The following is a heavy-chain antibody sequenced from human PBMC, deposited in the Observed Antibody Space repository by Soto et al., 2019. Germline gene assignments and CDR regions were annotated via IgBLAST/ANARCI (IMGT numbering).Heavy chain of an antibody. J-gene: IGHJ4*02. D-gene: IGHD5-18*01. V-gene: IGHV3-48*02. CDR1: GFTFSSYS. CDR3: ARDPGYSYGPPDY. CDR2: ISSSSSTI. Sequence: EVQLVESGGGLVQPGGSLRLSCAASGFTFSSYSMNWVRQAPGKGLEWVSYISSSSSTIYYADSVKGRFTISRDNAKNSLYLQIKSLRDGDTAVYYCARDPGYSYGPPDYGGQGTLVTVSS.